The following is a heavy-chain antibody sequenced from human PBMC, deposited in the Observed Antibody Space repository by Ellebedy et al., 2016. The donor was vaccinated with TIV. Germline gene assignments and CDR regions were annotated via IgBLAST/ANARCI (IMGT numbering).Heavy chain of an antibody. Sequence: SETLSLTXAVSDDSISTTNSWWSWVRQPPGKGLEWIGEIFHTGVTNYNPSLWSRVTMSVDKSRSQLSLQLTSVAAADTAVYYCVKVAAYCLEYWGQGTLVTVSS. CDR3: VKVAAYCLEY. CDR2: IFHTGVT. J-gene: IGHJ4*02. D-gene: IGHD2-8*02. CDR1: DDSISTTNSW. V-gene: IGHV4-4*02.